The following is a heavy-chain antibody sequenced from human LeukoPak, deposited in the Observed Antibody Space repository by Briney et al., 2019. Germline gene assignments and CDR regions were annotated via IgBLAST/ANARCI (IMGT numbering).Heavy chain of an antibody. Sequence: SETLSLTCTVSGDSVSNGNYYWSWIRQPPGKGLEWIGYIYYSGSTNYNPSLKSRVTISVDTSKNQFSLKLSSVTAADTAVYYCASQALSGHRAIDFWGQGTMVTVSS. J-gene: IGHJ3*01. CDR1: GDSVSNGNYY. CDR2: IYYSGST. V-gene: IGHV4-61*01. CDR3: ASQALSGHRAIDF. D-gene: IGHD3-10*01.